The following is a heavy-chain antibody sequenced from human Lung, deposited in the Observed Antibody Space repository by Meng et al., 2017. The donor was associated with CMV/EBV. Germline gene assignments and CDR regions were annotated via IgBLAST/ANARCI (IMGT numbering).Heavy chain of an antibody. J-gene: IGHJ6*04. D-gene: IGHD2-15*01. V-gene: IGHV3-7*01. Sequence: GESLKISCAASGFTFSGYWMTWVRQAPGKGLEWVANIKQDGSEEYYVDTVKGRFTISRDKGKNTLYLQMNSLRAEDTAVYYCATDCTFGSCSHTGYYSYYYGMGVWGKGTXVTVSS. CDR1: GFTFSGYW. CDR3: ATDCTFGSCSHTGYYSYYYGMGV. CDR2: IKQDGSEE.